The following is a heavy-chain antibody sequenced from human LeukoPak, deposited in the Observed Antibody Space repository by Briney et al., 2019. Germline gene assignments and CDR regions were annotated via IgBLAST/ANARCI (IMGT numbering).Heavy chain of an antibody. CDR2: ISSGGMTI. J-gene: IGHJ6*02. V-gene: IGHV3-48*03. CDR3: ARDDYDIVTGYYSMYSYGVDV. Sequence: GGSLRLSCEASGFTFSSYEMNWVRQAPGKGLEWISYISSGGMTIYYADSVRGRFTVSRDNTKNSLFLQMNGLRAEDTAVYFCARDDYDIVTGYYSMYSYGVDVWGQGTAVTVSS. CDR1: GFTFSSYE. D-gene: IGHD3-9*01.